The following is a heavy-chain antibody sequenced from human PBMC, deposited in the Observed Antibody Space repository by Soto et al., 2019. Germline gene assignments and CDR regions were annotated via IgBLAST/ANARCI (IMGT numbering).Heavy chain of an antibody. CDR1: GFTFSDYC. CDR2: ISSSSSYT. J-gene: IGHJ4*02. V-gene: IGHV3-11*06. Sequence: GGSLRLSCAASGFTFSDYCMSWIRQAPGKGLEWVSYISSSSSYTNYADSVKGRFTISRDNAKNSLYLQMNSLRAEDTAVYYCARRSRFLEWLPDYWGQGTLVTVSS. D-gene: IGHD3-3*01. CDR3: ARRSRFLEWLPDY.